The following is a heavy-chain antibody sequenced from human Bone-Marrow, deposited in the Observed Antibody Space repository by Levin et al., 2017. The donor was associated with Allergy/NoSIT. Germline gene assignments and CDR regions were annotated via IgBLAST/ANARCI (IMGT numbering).Heavy chain of an antibody. D-gene: IGHD2-2*01. J-gene: IGHJ6*02. Sequence: GGSLRLSCAASGFTFSSYAMHWVRQAPGKGLEWVAVISYDGSNKYYADSVKGRFTISRDNSKNTLYLQMNSLRAEDTAVYYCARDHIVVVPAAILNYYYYGMDVWGQGTTVTVSS. CDR2: ISYDGSNK. V-gene: IGHV3-30*04. CDR1: GFTFSSYA. CDR3: ARDHIVVVPAAILNYYYYGMDV.